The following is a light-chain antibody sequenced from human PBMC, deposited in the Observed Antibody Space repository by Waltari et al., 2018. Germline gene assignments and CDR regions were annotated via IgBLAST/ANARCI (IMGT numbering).Light chain of an antibody. CDR2: RDD. V-gene: IGLV3-1*01. CDR3: QAWDSSAFV. Sequence: SYEVTQPPSVSVSPRQRATITCSGEKLGSKYVSWYQQKSGQSPVLVIYRDDKRPSGIPERVSGSNSGNTATLTISGTQPMEEADYYCQAWDSSAFVFGAGTKVTVL. J-gene: IGLJ1*01. CDR1: KLGSKY.